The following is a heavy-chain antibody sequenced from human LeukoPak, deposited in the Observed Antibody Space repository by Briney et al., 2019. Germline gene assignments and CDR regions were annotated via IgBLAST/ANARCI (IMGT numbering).Heavy chain of an antibody. J-gene: IGHJ4*02. CDR1: GYTFTRYD. CDR3: ARGGVGIAAAGMVDY. V-gene: IGHV1-8*01. CDR2: MNPNSCNT. D-gene: IGHD6-13*01. Sequence: ASVKVSCKASGYTFTRYDINWLRQATGQGLEWMGWMNPNSCNTGYAQKFQGRVTMTRNTSISTAYMELSSLRSEDTAVYYCARGGVGIAAAGMVDYWGQGTLVTVSS.